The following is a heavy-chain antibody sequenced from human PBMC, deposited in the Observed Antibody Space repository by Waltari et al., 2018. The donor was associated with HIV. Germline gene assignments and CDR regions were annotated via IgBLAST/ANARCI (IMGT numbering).Heavy chain of an antibody. CDR1: RLTFPSYV. D-gene: IGHD3-10*01. Sequence: QVHIMQSGAEGKKPGSSVQISCRACRLTFPSYVLSWVRQAPGQGLEWMGGIKPPFGAANYPQKFQGRVTITADDFTSTVYMELTGLTSEDTAVYFCARESSGEFDLWGQGTPVTVSS. V-gene: IGHV1-69*13. CDR3: ARESSGEFDL. J-gene: IGHJ5*02. CDR2: IKPPFGAA.